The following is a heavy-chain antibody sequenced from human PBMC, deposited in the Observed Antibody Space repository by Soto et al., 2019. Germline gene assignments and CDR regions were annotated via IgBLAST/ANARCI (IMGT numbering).Heavy chain of an antibody. D-gene: IGHD3-22*01. CDR3: ARAGDSSGYADY. V-gene: IGHV4-34*01. J-gene: IGHJ4*02. Sequence: SETLSLTCAVYGGSCSGDYWSWIRQPPGKGLEWIGESNHRGSTNYNPSLRSRVTISVDRSKNQFSLKLSSVTAADTAVYYCARAGDSSGYADYWGQGPLVTVSS. CDR2: SNHRGST. CDR1: GGSCSGDY.